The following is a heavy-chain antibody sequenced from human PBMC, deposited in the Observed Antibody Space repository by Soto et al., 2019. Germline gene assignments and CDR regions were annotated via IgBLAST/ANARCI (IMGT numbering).Heavy chain of an antibody. Sequence: QVQLVESGGGVIQPGRSLRLSCKASGFTFSDFGMHWVRQAPGKGLEWVSDIRYDGSYQYYADSVKGRFTNSRDNSNNTLLLEMNSLRVEDTAVYYCARDRLITYGAKIAPDHWGQGALVIVSS. CDR1: GFTFSDFG. D-gene: IGHD1-20*01. J-gene: IGHJ5*02. V-gene: IGHV3-33*01. CDR3: ARDRLITYGAKIAPDH. CDR2: IRYDGSYQ.